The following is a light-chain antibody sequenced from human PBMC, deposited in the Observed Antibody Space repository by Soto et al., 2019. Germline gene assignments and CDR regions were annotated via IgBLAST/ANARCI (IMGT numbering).Light chain of an antibody. CDR1: QSVNSY. J-gene: IGKJ2*01. CDR3: QQRSNGPPTYT. V-gene: IGKV3-11*01. CDR2: DAS. Sequence: EIVLTQSPGTLSLSPGERATLSCRASQSVNSYLAWYQHKPGQAPRLLIYDASNRATGIPARFSGSGSGTDFTLTISSLEPEDFAGYDCQQRSNGPPTYTFGQGTKRESK.